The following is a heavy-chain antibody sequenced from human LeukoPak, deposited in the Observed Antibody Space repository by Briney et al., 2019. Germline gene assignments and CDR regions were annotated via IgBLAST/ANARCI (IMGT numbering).Heavy chain of an antibody. V-gene: IGHV1-69*06. D-gene: IGHD3-10*01. CDR2: IIPIFGTA. CDR3: ARGLTGSGSYYDYYYYYMDV. Sequence: ASVKVSCKASGGTFSSYAISWVRQAPGQGLEWMGGIIPIFGTANYAQKFQGRVTITADKSTSTAYMELSSLRSEDTAVYYCARGLTGSGSYYDYYYYYMDVWGKGTTVTVSS. J-gene: IGHJ6*03. CDR1: GGTFSSYA.